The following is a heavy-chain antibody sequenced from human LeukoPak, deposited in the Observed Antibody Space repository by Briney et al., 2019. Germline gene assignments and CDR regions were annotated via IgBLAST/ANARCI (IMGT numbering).Heavy chain of an antibody. CDR2: IYPGDSDT. J-gene: IGHJ4*02. Sequence: GESLKISCKGSGYSFSGNWIGWVRQMPGKGLEWMGIIYPGDSDTRYSPSFQGQVTISVDKSSATAYLQWSSLKASDTAMYYCARHPTPGIAAAAINWGQGTLVTVSS. CDR1: GYSFSGNW. CDR3: ARHPTPGIAAAAIN. V-gene: IGHV5-51*01. D-gene: IGHD6-13*01.